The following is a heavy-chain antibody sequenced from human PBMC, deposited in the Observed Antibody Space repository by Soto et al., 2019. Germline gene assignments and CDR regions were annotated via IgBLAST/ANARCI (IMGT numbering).Heavy chain of an antibody. J-gene: IGHJ6*02. V-gene: IGHV3-21*01. Sequence: GGSLRLSCAASGFTFSSYSMNWVRQAPGKGLEWVSSISSSSSYIYYADSVKGRFTISRENAKNSLCLQMNSLRAEDTAVYYCARDPFQAAAGNYGMDVWGQGTTITVSS. CDR2: ISSSSSYI. CDR1: GFTFSSYS. D-gene: IGHD6-13*01. CDR3: ARDPFQAAAGNYGMDV.